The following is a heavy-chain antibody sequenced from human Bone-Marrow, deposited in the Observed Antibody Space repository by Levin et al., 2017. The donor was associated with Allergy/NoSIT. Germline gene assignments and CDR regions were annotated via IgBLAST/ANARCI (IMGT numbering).Heavy chain of an antibody. V-gene: IGHV3-20*01. Sequence: GGSLRLSCAASGFTFDDYGMSWVRQAPGKGLEWVSGINWNGGSTGYADSVKGRFTISRDNAKNSLYLQMNSLRAEDTALYHCARTNYGSGSYYDGPVDYWGQGTLVTVSS. CDR1: GFTFDDYG. CDR2: INWNGGST. D-gene: IGHD3-10*01. J-gene: IGHJ4*02. CDR3: ARTNYGSGSYYDGPVDY.